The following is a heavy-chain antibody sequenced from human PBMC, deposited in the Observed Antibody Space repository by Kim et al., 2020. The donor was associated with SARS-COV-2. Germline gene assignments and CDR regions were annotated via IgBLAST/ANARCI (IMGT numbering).Heavy chain of an antibody. J-gene: IGHJ6*02. CDR1: GYTFAAYG. D-gene: IGHD2-21*02. Sequence: ASVKVSCKASGYTFAAYGISWVRQARGQGLQWMGGIGAYNGMSDYGQTFHGRITMTTDISSSTAYLEVRSLRSDDTAIYFCARGGRGDHFYNGMDVWGQGTAVIVSS. CDR2: IGAYNGMS. CDR3: ARGGRGDHFYNGMDV. V-gene: IGHV1-18*01.